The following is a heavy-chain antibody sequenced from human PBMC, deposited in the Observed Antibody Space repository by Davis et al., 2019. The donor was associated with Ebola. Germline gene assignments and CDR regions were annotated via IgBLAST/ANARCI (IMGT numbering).Heavy chain of an antibody. Sequence: GGSLRLSCAASGFIFNNYAMTWVRQAPGRGLEWVSTTSSGGSTTYYADSVKGRFTISRDNSKNTLYLQMNSLRVDDTAVYYCAKARSSWTPFDYWGQGTLVTGSS. CDR3: AKARSSWTPFDY. J-gene: IGHJ4*02. CDR1: GFIFNNYA. CDR2: TSSGGSTT. V-gene: IGHV3-23*01. D-gene: IGHD6-13*01.